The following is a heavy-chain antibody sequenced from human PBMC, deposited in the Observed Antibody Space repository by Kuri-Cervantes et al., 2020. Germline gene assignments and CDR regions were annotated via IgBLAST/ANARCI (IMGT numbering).Heavy chain of an antibody. CDR1: VVPHSSSSYY. J-gene: IGHJ6*02. CDR3: ARRERYFGGMDV. D-gene: IGHD2/OR15-2a*01. CDR2: IYSSGST. V-gene: IGHV4-39*07. Sequence: SGTLSLTCTVSVVPHSSSSYYWGWIRQPPGKGLEWIGSIYSSGSTYYNPSLTSRVTISVDTSKNQFSLKLSSVTAADTAVYYCARRERYFGGMDVWGQGTTVTVSS.